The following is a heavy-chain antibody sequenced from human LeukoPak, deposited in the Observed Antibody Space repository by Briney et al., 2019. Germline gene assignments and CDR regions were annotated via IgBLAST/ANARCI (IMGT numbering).Heavy chain of an antibody. V-gene: IGHV3-48*03. D-gene: IGHD3-16*02. CDR3: ARGYTFGGVIARCYFDY. CDR1: GFTFSTYE. J-gene: IGHJ4*02. Sequence: PGGSLRLSCAASGFTFSTYEMTWVRQAPGKGLEWISYITGSGSIIYYADSVKGRFTISRDNAKNSLYLEMNSLRVEDTAVYYCARGYTFGGVIARCYFDYWGQGTLVTVSS. CDR2: ITGSGSII.